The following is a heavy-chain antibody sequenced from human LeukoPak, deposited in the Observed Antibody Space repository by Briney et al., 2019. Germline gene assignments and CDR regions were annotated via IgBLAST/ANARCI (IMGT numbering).Heavy chain of an antibody. CDR1: GFTFDDYA. CDR3: AKGSNYDYYYYGMDV. J-gene: IGHJ6*02. D-gene: IGHD4-4*01. V-gene: IGHV3-23*01. Sequence: GGSLRLSCAASGFTFDDYAMHWVRQAPGKGLEWVSAISGSGGSTYYADSVKGRFTISRDNSKNTLYLQMNSLRAEDTAVYYCAKGSNYDYYYYGMDVWGQGTTVTVSS. CDR2: ISGSGGST.